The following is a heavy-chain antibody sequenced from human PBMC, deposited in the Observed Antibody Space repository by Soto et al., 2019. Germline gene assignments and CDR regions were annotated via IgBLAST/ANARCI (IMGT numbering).Heavy chain of an antibody. CDR3: ARGGMVIITNDTAVDY. CDR1: GGSISPYY. CDR2: IYASGST. J-gene: IGHJ4*02. D-gene: IGHD1-1*01. Sequence: SETLSLTCSVSGGSISPYYWSLIRQPAGKGLEWIGRIYASGSTNYNPSLKSRVTMSVATSKNQFSLKLTSVTAADTATYYCARGGMVIITNDTAVDYWGQGTFVTVSS. V-gene: IGHV4-4*07.